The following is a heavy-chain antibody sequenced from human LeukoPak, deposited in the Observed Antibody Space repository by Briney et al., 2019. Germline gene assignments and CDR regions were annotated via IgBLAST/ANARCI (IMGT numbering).Heavy chain of an antibody. Sequence: ASVKDSFKASVYTYTGYYMHWVRQARGQGLDWMGWSNPNSRCTNYPQKFQGRVTMTWDTSISTAYMELSRLRSDDTAVYYCARNRWLRFDKGLFDPWGKGNLVTVS. D-gene: IGHD5-12*01. CDR2: SNPNSRCT. V-gene: IGHV1-2*02. CDR1: VYTYTGYY. J-gene: IGHJ5*02. CDR3: ARNRWLRFDKGLFDP.